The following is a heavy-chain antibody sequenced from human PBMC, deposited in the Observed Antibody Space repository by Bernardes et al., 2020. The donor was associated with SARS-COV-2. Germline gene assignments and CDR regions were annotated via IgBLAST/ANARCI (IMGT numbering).Heavy chain of an antibody. Sequence: GGSLRLSCTASGFTFGDYAMSWVRQAPGKGLEWVGFIRGKAGGGATEYAASVKGRFTISRDDSKSIAYLQMNSLKIEDTAMYYCTRLIYCSGGNCDGYYSDYWGQGTLVTVSS. CDR1: GFTFGDYA. J-gene: IGHJ4*02. D-gene: IGHD2-15*01. CDR3: TRLIYCSGGNCDGYYSDY. V-gene: IGHV3-49*04. CDR2: IRGKAGGGAT.